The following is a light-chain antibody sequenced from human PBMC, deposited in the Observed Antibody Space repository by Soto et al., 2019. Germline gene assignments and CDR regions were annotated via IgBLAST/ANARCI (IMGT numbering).Light chain of an antibody. CDR3: QQYGNSLIT. CDR2: GAS. V-gene: IGKV3-20*01. Sequence: LTQSPSSLSASVVDSVTITCRASQGISSNYLAWYQHKPGQAPRLLIYGASSRATGIPDRFSGSGSGTDFTLTINRLEPEDSAVYYCQQYGNSLITFGQGTRLEIK. J-gene: IGKJ5*01. CDR1: QGISSNY.